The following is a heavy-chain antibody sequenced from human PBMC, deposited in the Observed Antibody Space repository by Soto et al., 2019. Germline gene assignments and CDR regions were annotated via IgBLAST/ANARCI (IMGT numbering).Heavy chain of an antibody. CDR3: ARHELDYYAHNAFEI. J-gene: IGHJ3*02. CDR2: IYYSGST. Sequence: PSETLSLTCTVSGGSISSGNYYWGWIRQPPGKGLEWIGNIYYSGSTYYNPSLKSRVTISVDTSKNQFSLKLSFVTAADTAVYYCARHELDYYAHNAFEIWGQGTMVTVSS. CDR1: GGSISSGNYY. D-gene: IGHD3-10*01. V-gene: IGHV4-39*01.